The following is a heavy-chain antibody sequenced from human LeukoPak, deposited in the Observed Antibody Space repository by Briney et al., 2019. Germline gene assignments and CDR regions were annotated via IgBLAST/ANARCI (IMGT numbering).Heavy chain of an antibody. CDR1: GYTFTSYG. D-gene: IGHD6-6*01. J-gene: IGHJ3*02. CDR3: AREVAAGPGGAFDI. Sequence: SVKVSCKASGYTFTSYGISWVRQAPGQGLEWMGVIIPIFGTANYAQKFQGRVTITTDESTSTAYMELSSLRSEDTAVYYCAREVAAGPGGAFDIWGQGTMVTVSS. V-gene: IGHV1-69*05. CDR2: IIPIFGTA.